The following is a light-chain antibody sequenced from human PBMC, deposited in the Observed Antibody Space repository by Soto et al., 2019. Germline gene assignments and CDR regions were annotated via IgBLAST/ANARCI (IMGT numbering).Light chain of an antibody. CDR3: QRYGSSPPFT. Sequence: EIVLTQSPGTLSLSPGERATLSCRASQRVSSSYLAWYQQKPGQAPRLLIYGASTRATGIPDRFSGSGSGTDFTLTISRLEPEDFAVYFCQRYGSSPPFTFGQATQVXI. J-gene: IGKJ2*01. CDR1: QRVSSSY. V-gene: IGKV3-20*01. CDR2: GAS.